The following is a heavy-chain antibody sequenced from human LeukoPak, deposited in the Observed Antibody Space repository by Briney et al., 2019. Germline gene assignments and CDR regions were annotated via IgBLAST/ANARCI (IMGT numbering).Heavy chain of an antibody. CDR3: ATLPHSYGYWSFDY. D-gene: IGHD5-18*01. Sequence: PGVSLKISCKGSGYSFTSYCIAWVRQMPGKGLEWMGTLFPVDSDTRYSPSFQGQVTISADKSISTAYLQWSSLKASDTAMYYCATLPHSYGYWSFDYWGQGTLVTVSS. CDR2: LFPVDSDT. CDR1: GYSFTSYC. J-gene: IGHJ4*02. V-gene: IGHV5-51*01.